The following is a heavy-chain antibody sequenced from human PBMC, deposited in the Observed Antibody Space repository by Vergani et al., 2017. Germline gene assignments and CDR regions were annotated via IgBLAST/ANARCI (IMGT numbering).Heavy chain of an antibody. J-gene: IGHJ4*02. CDR3: ARGKKAAMVTYYFDY. V-gene: IGHV1-18*01. CDR2: ISAYNGNT. D-gene: IGHD5-18*01. CDR1: GYTFTSYG. Sequence: QVQLVQSGAEVKKPGASVKVSCKASGYTFTSYGISWVRQAPGQGLEWMGWISAYNGNTNYAQKLQGRVTMTTDTSTSTAYMELSSLRSEDTAVYYCARGKKAAMVTYYFDYWGQGTLVTVSS.